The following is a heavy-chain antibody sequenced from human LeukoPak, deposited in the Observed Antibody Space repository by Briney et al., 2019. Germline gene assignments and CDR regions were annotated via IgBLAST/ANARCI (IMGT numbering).Heavy chain of an antibody. J-gene: IGHJ4*02. V-gene: IGHV4-59*08. D-gene: IGHD3-10*01. Sequence: PSETLSLTCTVSGGSIINYYWSWIRQPPGKGLEWIGYIYYSGSTKYNPSLKSRISISVDTSKNQFSLKLSSETAADTAVYYCARHGVGRGGDFDYWGQGTLVTVSS. CDR3: ARHGVGRGGDFDY. CDR2: IYYSGST. CDR1: GGSIINYY.